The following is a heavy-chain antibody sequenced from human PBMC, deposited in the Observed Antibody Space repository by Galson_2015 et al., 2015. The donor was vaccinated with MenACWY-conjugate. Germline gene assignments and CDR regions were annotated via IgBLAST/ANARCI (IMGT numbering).Heavy chain of an antibody. V-gene: IGHV3-48*01. Sequence: SLRLSCAASGFTFSSSSMNWVRQAPGKGLAWVSYICSGSGSIYYADSVKGRFTISRDNAKNSLYLQMNSLRAEDTAVYYCARDPSFTGFDYWGQGTLVTVSS. J-gene: IGHJ4*02. CDR3: ARDPSFTGFDY. CDR2: ICSGSGSI. CDR1: GFTFSSSS. D-gene: IGHD1-14*01.